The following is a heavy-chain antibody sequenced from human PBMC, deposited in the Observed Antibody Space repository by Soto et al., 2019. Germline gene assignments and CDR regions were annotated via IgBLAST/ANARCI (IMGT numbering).Heavy chain of an antibody. CDR1: GDSVSSNSTA. Sequence: SQTLSLTCAISGDSVSSNSTAWNWIRQSPSRGLEWLGRTYYRSKWYNDYAVAVKSRITINPGTSKNQFSLQLNSVTPEDTAVYYCAGGLPIELGVGFDYWGQGTLVTVSS. V-gene: IGHV6-1*01. CDR2: TYYRSKWYN. CDR3: AGGLPIELGVGFDY. D-gene: IGHD7-27*01. J-gene: IGHJ4*02.